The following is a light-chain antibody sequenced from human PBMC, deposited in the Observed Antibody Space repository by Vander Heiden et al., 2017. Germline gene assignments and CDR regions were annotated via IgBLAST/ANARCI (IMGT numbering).Light chain of an antibody. CDR1: QGISSY. CDR2: AAA. J-gene: IGKJ3*01. V-gene: IGKV1-9*01. CDR3: QQLNSYPPFT. Sequence: DIQLTQSPSFLSASVGDRVTITCRASQGISSYLAWYQQQPGKAPKLLIYAAATLQSGVPSRFSGSGAGTEFTLTISSRQPEDFATYYCQQLNSYPPFTFGPGTKVDIK.